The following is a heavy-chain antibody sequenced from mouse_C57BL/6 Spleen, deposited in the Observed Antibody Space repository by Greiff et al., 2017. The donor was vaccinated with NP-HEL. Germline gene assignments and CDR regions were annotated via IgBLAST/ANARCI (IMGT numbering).Heavy chain of an antibody. CDR3: ARNGYLDY. CDR1: GFTFSDYG. D-gene: IGHD2-2*01. J-gene: IGHJ2*01. CDR2: ISSGSSTI. Sequence: EVKLVESGGGLVKPGGSLKLSCAASGFTFSDYGMHWVRQAPEKGLEWVAYISSGSSTIYYADTVKGRFTISRDNAKNTLFLQMTSLRSEDTAMYYCARNGYLDYWGQGTTLTVSS. V-gene: IGHV5-17*01.